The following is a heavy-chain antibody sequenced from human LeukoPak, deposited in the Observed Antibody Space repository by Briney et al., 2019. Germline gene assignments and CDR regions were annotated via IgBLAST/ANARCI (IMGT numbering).Heavy chain of an antibody. CDR2: IDYSGSS. J-gene: IGHJ3*02. V-gene: IGHV4-59*13. Sequence: SETLSLTCSVSGGSISSYSWTWIRQPPGKGLEWICSIDYSGSSNYNPSLKSRVTISADPSTNHFSLNLTSVTAADTAVYFCARDHPVADWAPDIWGRGTMVTVSS. D-gene: IGHD3-9*01. CDR3: ARDHPVADWAPDI. CDR1: GGSISSYS.